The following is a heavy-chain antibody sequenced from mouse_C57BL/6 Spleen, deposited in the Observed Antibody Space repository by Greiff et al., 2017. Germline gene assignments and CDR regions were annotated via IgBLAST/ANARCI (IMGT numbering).Heavy chain of an antibody. CDR2: IDPSDSET. J-gene: IGHJ3*01. Sequence: QVQLQQPGAELVRPGSSVKLSCKASGYTFTSYWMHWVKQRPIQGLEWIGNIDPSDSETHYNQKFKDKATLTVDKSSSTAYMQFSSLTSEDSAVYYCARGVERSFAYWGKGTLVTVSA. CDR1: GYTFTSYW. V-gene: IGHV1-52*01. CDR3: ARGVERSFAY.